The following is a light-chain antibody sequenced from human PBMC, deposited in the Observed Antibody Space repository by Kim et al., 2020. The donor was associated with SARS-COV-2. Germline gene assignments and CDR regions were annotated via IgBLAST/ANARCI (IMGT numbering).Light chain of an antibody. CDR1: QSVTSNY. CDR3: QQYGNSPWT. CDR2: GAS. J-gene: IGKJ1*01. Sequence: PGERATLSCRASQSVTSNYLAWYQQRPGQAPRLLIYGASSRATGIPDRFSGSGSGTDFTLTISRLEPEDFAVYHCQQYGNSPWTFGQGTKVDIK. V-gene: IGKV3-20*01.